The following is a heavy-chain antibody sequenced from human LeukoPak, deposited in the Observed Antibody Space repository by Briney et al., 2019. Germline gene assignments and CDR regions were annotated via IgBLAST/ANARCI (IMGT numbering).Heavy chain of an antibody. D-gene: IGHD6-13*01. Sequence: GGSLRLSCAASGFTFSSYSMNWVRQAPGKGLEWVSSISSSSSYIYYADSVKGRFTISRDNSKSTLILQMNSLRVEDTALYYCTKRVRYGGTWDHFADWGQGTLVTVSS. CDR3: TKRVRYGGTWDHFAD. CDR2: ISSSSSYI. V-gene: IGHV3-21*04. CDR1: GFTFSSYS. J-gene: IGHJ4*02.